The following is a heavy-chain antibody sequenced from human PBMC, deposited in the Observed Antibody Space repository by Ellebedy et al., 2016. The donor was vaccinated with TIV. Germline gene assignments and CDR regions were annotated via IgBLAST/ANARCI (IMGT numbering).Heavy chain of an antibody. J-gene: IGHJ6*02. D-gene: IGHD2-8*01. V-gene: IGHV1-24*01. CDR2: FDPEDGET. Sequence: AASVKVSCKVSGYTLTELSMHWARRAPGKGLEWMGSFDPEDGETIYAQKFQGRVIVTEDTSTDTAYMELRSLTSEDTAVYYCATDEKFCPNGLCLVDYYYYGLAFWGQGTTVTVSS. CDR3: ATDEKFCPNGLCLVDYYYYGLAF. CDR1: GYTLTELS.